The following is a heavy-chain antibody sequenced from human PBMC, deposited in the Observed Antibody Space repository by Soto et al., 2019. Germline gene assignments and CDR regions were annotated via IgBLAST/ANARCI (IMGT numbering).Heavy chain of an antibody. J-gene: IGHJ4*02. D-gene: IGHD6-19*01. CDR2: ISRDGSNK. CDR3: ARDSSGWYNFDY. V-gene: IGHV3-30-3*01. Sequence: LRLSCAASGFTFSGYAMDWVRQAPGKGLEWVAVISRDGSNKYYAESVKGRFTISRDNSKNTLYLQMNSLKVEDTALYYCARDSSGWYNFDYWGQGTVVTVSS. CDR1: GFTFSGYA.